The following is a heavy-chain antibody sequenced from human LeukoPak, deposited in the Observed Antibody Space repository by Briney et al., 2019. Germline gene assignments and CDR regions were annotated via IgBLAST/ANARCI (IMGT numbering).Heavy chain of an antibody. CDR1: GGSISSYY. CDR2: TYYNGDT. J-gene: IGHJ4*02. CDR3: ARNTGWRTPSDY. V-gene: IGHV4-59*01. Sequence: PSETLSLTCTVSGGSISSYYWSWIRQPPGKGLEWIGYTYYNGDTDYNPSLESRVTISVDTSKNQISLKLSSVTAADTAVYYCARNTGWRTPSDYWGQGTLVTVSS. D-gene: IGHD6-19*01.